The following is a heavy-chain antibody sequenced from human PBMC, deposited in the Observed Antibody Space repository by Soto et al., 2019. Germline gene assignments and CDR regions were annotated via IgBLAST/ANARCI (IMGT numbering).Heavy chain of an antibody. CDR3: ARGAFHNYYVDY. CDR1: GFTFSTYW. J-gene: IGHJ4*02. D-gene: IGHD3-3*02. CDR2: IKGDESST. Sequence: EVQLVESGGDSVQPGGSLRLSCAASGFTFSTYWMHWVRQAPGEGLVWVSRIKGDESSTSSADCVKGRFTISRDNAKNTLYLHMNSLRADDTAVYYCARGAFHNYYVDYWGQGTLVTVSS. V-gene: IGHV3-74*01.